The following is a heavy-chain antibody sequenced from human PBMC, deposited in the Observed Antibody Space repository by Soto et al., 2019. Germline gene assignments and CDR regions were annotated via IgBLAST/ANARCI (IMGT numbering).Heavy chain of an antibody. D-gene: IGHD3-10*01. CDR2: ISGSGGIT. Sequence: EVQLLESGGGLVQPGGSLRLSCAASGFTFSSYAMSWVRQAPGKGLEWVSAISGSGGITYYADSVKGRFTISRDNSKNTLSLQMNRLRDEDTAVYYCATTAKIWEVWFGECKYYLDYWGQGTLVTVSS. V-gene: IGHV3-23*01. CDR1: GFTFSSYA. CDR3: ATTAKIWEVWFGECKYYLDY. J-gene: IGHJ4*02.